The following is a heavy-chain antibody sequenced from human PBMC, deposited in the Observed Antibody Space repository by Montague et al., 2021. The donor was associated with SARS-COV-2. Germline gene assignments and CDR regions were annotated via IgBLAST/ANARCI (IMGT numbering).Heavy chain of an antibody. CDR1: GFTFTSYA. J-gene: IGHJ4*02. CDR3: AREPKPVGYSYGYTFFDY. D-gene: IGHD5-18*01. Sequence: SLRLSCSASGFTFTSYALHWVRQAPGKGPEWVAVISYNGRNKRFXDSVKGRATISRDNSKNTLYLQVDSLRTDDTAVYYCAREPKPVGYSYGYTFFDYWGQGTLVTVSS. CDR2: ISYNGRNK. V-gene: IGHV3-30*03.